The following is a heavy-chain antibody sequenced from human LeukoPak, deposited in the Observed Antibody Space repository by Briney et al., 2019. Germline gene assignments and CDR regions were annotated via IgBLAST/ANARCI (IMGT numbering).Heavy chain of an antibody. CDR1: GFTFSDYY. V-gene: IGHV3-11*04. Sequence: GGSLRLSCAASGFTFSDYYMSWIRQAPGKGLEWVSYISSSGSTIYYADSVKGRFTISRDNAKNSLYLQMNSMRAEDTAVYYCAKEYFYGSGSLDISSCGHGTLVTVSS. J-gene: IGHJ5*01. CDR3: AKEYFYGSGSLDISS. CDR2: ISSSGSTI. D-gene: IGHD3-10*01.